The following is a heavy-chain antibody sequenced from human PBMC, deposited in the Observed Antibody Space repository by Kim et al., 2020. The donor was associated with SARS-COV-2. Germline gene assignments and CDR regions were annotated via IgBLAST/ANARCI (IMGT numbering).Heavy chain of an antibody. D-gene: IGHD2-21*02. J-gene: IGHJ6*02. CDR2: IWYDGSNK. CDR3: ARDLRYCGGDCYPYYYGMDV. Sequence: GGSLRLSCAASGFTFSSYGMHWVRQAPGKGLEWVAVIWYDGSNKYYADSVKGRFTISRDNSKNTLYLQMNSLRAEDTAVYYCARDLRYCGGDCYPYYYGMDVWGQGTTVTVSS. CDR1: GFTFSSYG. V-gene: IGHV3-33*01.